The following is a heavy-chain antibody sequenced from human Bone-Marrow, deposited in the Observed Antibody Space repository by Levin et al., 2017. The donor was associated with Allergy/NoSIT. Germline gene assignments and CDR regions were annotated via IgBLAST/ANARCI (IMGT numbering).Heavy chain of an antibody. V-gene: IGHV3-23*01. J-gene: IGHJ6*01. CDR1: GFSFNSYA. D-gene: IGHD3-10*01. CDR3: AKGFTIYDYDNGVDG. Sequence: SCEVSGFSFNSYAMNWVRQAPGKRLEWVSSISGLGPNTYYADSVKGRFTISRDSSKTTLFLQMDSLRAEDTAVYYWAKGFTIYDYDNGVDGWGQGTTVTVSS. CDR2: ISGLGPNT.